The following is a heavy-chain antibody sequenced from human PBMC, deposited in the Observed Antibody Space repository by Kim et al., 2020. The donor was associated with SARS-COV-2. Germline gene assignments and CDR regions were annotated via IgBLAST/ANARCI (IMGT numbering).Heavy chain of an antibody. V-gene: IGHV3-49*03. J-gene: IGHJ4*02. D-gene: IGHD3-9*01. CDR2: IRSKAYGGTT. CDR3: TRDRWGRDYDILTGVDY. CDR1: GFTFGDYA. Sequence: GGSLRLSCTASGFTFGDYAMSWFRQAPGKGLEWVGFIRSKAYGGTTEYAASVKGRFTISRDDSKSIAYLQMNSLKTEDTAVYYCTRDRWGRDYDILTGVDYWGQGTLVTVSS.